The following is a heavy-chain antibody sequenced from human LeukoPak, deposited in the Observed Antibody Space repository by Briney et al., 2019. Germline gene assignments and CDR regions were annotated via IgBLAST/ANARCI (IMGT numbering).Heavy chain of an antibody. CDR2: TSSSSSTI. D-gene: IGHD6-13*01. Sequence: PGGSLRLSCAASGFTFSSYSMNWVRQAPGKGLEWVSYTSSSSSTIYYADSVKGRFTISRDNAKNSLYLQMNSLRAEDTAVYYCARDSSSWYGRGDYFDYWGQGTLVTVSS. V-gene: IGHV3-48*01. CDR1: GFTFSSYS. J-gene: IGHJ4*02. CDR3: ARDSSSWYGRGDYFDY.